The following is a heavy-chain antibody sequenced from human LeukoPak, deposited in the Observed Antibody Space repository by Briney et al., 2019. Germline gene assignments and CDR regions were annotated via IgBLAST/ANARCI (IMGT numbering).Heavy chain of an antibody. CDR1: GFTFRDYY. CDR2: ISSSSSYI. Sequence: GGSLRLSCVASGFTFRDYYMSWIRRAPGEGLEWVSYISSSSSYIDYADSVKGRFTISRDNAKNSLHLQMKSLRAEDTAVYYCARHFVVGVATIVGPIAVAGTFDYWGQGTLVTVSS. CDR3: ARHFVVGVATIVGPIAVAGTFDY. D-gene: IGHD6-19*01. J-gene: IGHJ4*02. V-gene: IGHV3-11*03.